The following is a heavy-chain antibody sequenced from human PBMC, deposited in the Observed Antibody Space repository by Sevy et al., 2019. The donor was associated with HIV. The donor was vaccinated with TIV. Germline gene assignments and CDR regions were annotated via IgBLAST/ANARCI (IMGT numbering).Heavy chain of an antibody. CDR1: GFTFSNYA. J-gene: IGHJ4*02. CDR2: FSFGSGKI. Sequence: GGSLRLSCAASGFTFSNYAMSWVRQAPGKGLEWVSTFSFGSGKINYADSVKGRFTISRDNSKNTLYLQMNSLRAEDTALYYCAREGCNKPHDYWGQGTLVTVSS. D-gene: IGHD6-19*01. CDR3: AREGCNKPHDY. V-gene: IGHV3-23*01.